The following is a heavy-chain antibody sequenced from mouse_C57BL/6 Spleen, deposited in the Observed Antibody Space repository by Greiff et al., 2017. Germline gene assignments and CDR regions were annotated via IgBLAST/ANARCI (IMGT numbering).Heavy chain of an antibody. CDR2: ISSGSSTI. Sequence: EVQLMESGGGLVKPGGSLKLSCAASGFTFSDYGMNWVRQAPEKGLEWVAYISSGSSTIYYADTVKGRITISRDNAKNTLFLQMTSLRSEDTAMYYCARRVAYWGKGTLVTVSA. J-gene: IGHJ3*01. CDR1: GFTFSDYG. CDR3: ARRVAY. V-gene: IGHV5-17*01.